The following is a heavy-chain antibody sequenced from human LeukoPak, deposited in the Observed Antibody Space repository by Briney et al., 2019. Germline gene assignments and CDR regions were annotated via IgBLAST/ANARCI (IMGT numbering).Heavy chain of an antibody. Sequence: SETLSLTCTVSGGSISSYYWSWIRQPPGKGLEGIGYIYYSGSTNYNPSLKSRVTISVDTSKNQFSLKLSSVTAADTAVYYCARVVAAAGTFSLYYFDYWGQGTLVTVSS. J-gene: IGHJ4*02. CDR3: ARVVAAAGTFSLYYFDY. D-gene: IGHD6-13*01. CDR1: GGSISSYY. V-gene: IGHV4-59*01. CDR2: IYYSGST.